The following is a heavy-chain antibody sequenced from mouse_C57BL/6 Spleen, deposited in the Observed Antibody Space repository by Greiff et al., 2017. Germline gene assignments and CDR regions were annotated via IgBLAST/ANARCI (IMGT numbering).Heavy chain of an antibody. CDR1: GYTFTSYW. CDR3: AKGDYGNESYAMDY. D-gene: IGHD2-1*01. V-gene: IGHV1-55*01. Sequence: QVQLKESGAELVKPGASVKMSCKASGYTFTSYWITWVKQRPGQGLEWIGDIYPGSGSTNYNEKFKSKATLTVDTSSSTAYMQLSSLTSEDSAVYYCAKGDYGNESYAMDYWGQGTSVTVSS. CDR2: IYPGSGST. J-gene: IGHJ4*01.